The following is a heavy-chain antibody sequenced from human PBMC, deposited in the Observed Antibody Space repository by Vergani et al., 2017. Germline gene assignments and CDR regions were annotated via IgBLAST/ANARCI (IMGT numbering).Heavy chain of an antibody. Sequence: EVQLVQSGAEVKKPGESLRISCKGSGYSFTSYRISWVRQMPGKGLEWMGRIDPSDSYTNYSPSFQGHVTISADKSISTAYLQWSSLKASDTAIYYCARQVAVAGKWWGPYYYYGMDVWGQGTTVIVSS. D-gene: IGHD6-19*01. V-gene: IGHV5-10-1*01. CDR2: IDPSDSYT. CDR3: ARQVAVAGKWWGPYYYYGMDV. CDR1: GYSFTSYR. J-gene: IGHJ6*02.